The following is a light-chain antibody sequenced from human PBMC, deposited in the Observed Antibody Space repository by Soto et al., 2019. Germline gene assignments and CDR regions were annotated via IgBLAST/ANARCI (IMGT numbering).Light chain of an antibody. CDR3: LQDFDLPLT. CDR1: QSLSNTY. V-gene: IGKV3D-7*01. Sequence: EIVMTQSPVTLSLSPGDRATLSCRASQSLSNTYISWYQQKPGQAPRLLIYGASTRATGIPARFSGSGSGTDFTLTVSSLHPEDFALYYSLQDFDLPLTFGGGTKVEI. J-gene: IGKJ4*01. CDR2: GAS.